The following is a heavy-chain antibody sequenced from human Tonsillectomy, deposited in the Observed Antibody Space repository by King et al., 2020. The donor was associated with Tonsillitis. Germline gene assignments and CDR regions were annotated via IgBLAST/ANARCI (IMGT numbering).Heavy chain of an antibody. Sequence: QITLKESGPTLVKPTQTLTLTCTFSGFSLSTSGVGVGWIRQPPGKALEWLALLYWNDDKRYSPSLKSRLTITTDTSKNQVVLTMTNMDPVDTATYYCAHSSLYYYDNSGSPGAFDIWGQGTLVTVSS. D-gene: IGHD3-22*01. CDR1: GFSLSTSGVG. J-gene: IGHJ3*02. CDR3: AHSSLYYYDNSGSPGAFDI. V-gene: IGHV2-5*01. CDR2: LYWNDDK.